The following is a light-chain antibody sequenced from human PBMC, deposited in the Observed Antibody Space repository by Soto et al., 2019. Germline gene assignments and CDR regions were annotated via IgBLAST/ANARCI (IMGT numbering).Light chain of an antibody. V-gene: IGKV3-20*01. Sequence: EIVLTQSPGTLSLSPGQRATLSCRASQSISSSHLAWYQQKPGQSPRLLIYGASSRATGIPDRFGGSGSGTDFTLTITRLEPEDFAVYYCHQYTGSPHSFGGGTKVEI. CDR2: GAS. J-gene: IGKJ4*01. CDR1: QSISSSH. CDR3: HQYTGSPHS.